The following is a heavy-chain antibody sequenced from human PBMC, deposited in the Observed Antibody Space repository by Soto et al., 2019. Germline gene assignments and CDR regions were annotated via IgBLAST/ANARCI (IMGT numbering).Heavy chain of an antibody. Sequence: ESGGGVVQPGRSLRLSCAASGFTFSTYGMHWVRQAPAMGLDWVSFISSAGTNKYYADSVKGRFTISRDNSKNTRYVQMNSLRAEDTAVYYCAKVRYDSIGYFATPYDYYGMDFWGQGTTVTVSS. CDR3: AKVRYDSIGYFATPYDYYGMDF. J-gene: IGHJ6*02. D-gene: IGHD3-22*01. V-gene: IGHV3-30*18. CDR1: GFTFSTYG. CDR2: ISSAGTNK.